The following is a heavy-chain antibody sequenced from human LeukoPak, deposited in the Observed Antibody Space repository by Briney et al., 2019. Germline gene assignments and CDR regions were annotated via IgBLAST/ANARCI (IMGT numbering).Heavy chain of an antibody. D-gene: IGHD3-16*01. V-gene: IGHV3-74*01. J-gene: IGHJ4*01. CDR3: ARGGSTYFDS. CDR1: GFSFSNYW. CDR2: IHSDGGST. Sequence: TGGSLRLSCAASGFSFSNYWMHWVRQAPGTGLVWVSRIHSDGGSTYADSVKGRFTISRDNAKNTLYLQMDTLRGEDTAVYYCARGGSTYFDSWGHGTLVTVSS.